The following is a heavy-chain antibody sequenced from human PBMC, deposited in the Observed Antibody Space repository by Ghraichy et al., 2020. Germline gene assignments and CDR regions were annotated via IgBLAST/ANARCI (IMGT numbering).Heavy chain of an antibody. D-gene: IGHD5-18*01. J-gene: IGHJ4*02. CDR1: GFTFSSYG. CDR3: AKGNVDTAMAPYNYFDY. CDR2: IRYDGSNK. Sequence: GGSLRLSCAASGFTFSSYGMHWVRQAPGKGLEWVAFIRYDGSNKYYADSVKGRFTISRDNSKNTLYLQMNSLRAEDTAVYYCAKGNVDTAMAPYNYFDYWGQGTLVTVSS. V-gene: IGHV3-30*02.